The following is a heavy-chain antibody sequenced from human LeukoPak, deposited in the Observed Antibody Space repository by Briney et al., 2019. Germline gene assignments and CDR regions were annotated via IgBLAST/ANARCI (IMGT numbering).Heavy chain of an antibody. CDR2: ISNNGGSA. D-gene: IGHD4-23*01. V-gene: IGHV3-64*04. CDR1: GFTFSSYA. J-gene: IGHJ4*02. Sequence: GGSLRLSCSASGFTFSSYAMHWVRQAPGKGLEYVSAISNNGGSAYYADSVKGRFTISRDNSKSTLYLQTNSLRAEDTAVYYCAKGGGWLYYFDYWGQGTLVTVSS. CDR3: AKGGGWLYYFDY.